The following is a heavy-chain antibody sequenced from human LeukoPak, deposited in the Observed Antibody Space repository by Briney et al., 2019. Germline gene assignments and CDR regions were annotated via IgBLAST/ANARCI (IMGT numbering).Heavy chain of an antibody. CDR1: SGHSMSNYY. CDR2: IAYINSSGRT. D-gene: IGHD2-15*01. Sequence: SETLSLTCTVSSGHSMSNYYRTWIRQSPGKGLEWIGYIAYINSSGRTNYNPSLKSRISISIDTSKNQFSLNVSSVTAADTAMYYCARPARYCSGGSCNSDWYFGLWGRGTLVTVSS. V-gene: IGHV4-4*08. J-gene: IGHJ2*01. CDR3: ARPARYCSGGSCNSDWYFGL.